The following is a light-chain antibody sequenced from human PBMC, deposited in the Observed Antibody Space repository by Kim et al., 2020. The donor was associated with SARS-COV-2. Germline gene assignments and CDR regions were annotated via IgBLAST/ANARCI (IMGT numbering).Light chain of an antibody. CDR3: QAWDSSTVV. CDR2: QNR. J-gene: IGLJ2*01. Sequence: VSPGQTASISCSGDKLEDKYVSWFQQKSGQSPVLIIYQNRRRPSGIPERFSGSNSGNTATLTISGTQAIDEADYYCQAWDSSTVVFGGGTKVTVL. CDR1: KLEDKY. V-gene: IGLV3-1*01.